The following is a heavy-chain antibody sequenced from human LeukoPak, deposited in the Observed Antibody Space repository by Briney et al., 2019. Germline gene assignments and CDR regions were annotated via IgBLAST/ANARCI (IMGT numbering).Heavy chain of an antibody. J-gene: IGHJ4*02. Sequence: PGGSLRLSCAASGFTFSNYVMSWVRQAPGKGLEWVSGVSVSGGSTYYADSVKGRFTISGDNSKNTLYLQMNSLRAEDTALYYCARIYCSSTSCSAPYYFDYWGQGSLVTVSS. V-gene: IGHV3-23*01. CDR1: GFTFSNYV. D-gene: IGHD2-2*01. CDR3: ARIYCSSTSCSAPYYFDY. CDR2: VSVSGGST.